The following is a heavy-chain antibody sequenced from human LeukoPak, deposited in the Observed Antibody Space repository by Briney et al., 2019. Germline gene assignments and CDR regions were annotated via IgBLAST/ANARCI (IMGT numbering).Heavy chain of an antibody. V-gene: IGHV1-2*02. CDR2: INPNSGGT. D-gene: IGHD6-13*01. J-gene: IGHJ6*02. CDR3: ARDQQGGYGMDV. CDR1: GYTFTGYY. Sequence: ASVKVSCKASGYTFTGYYMHWVRQAPGQGLEWMGWINPNSGGTNYAQKFQGRVTMTRDTSISTAYMELSRLRSDDTAVYYCARDQQGGYGMDVWGQGTTVTVSS.